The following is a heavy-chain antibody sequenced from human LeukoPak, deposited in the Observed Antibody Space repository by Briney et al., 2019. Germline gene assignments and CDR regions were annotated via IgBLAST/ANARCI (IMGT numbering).Heavy chain of an antibody. D-gene: IGHD3-10*01. CDR2: ITSSSSFI. V-gene: IGHV3-21*01. J-gene: IGHJ4*02. CDR1: GFTFSSSS. Sequence: GGSLRLSCAASGFTFSSSSKNWVRQAPGKGLEWVSSITSSSSFIYYADTVKGRFTISRDNAKNSLYLQMTSLRAEDTAVYYCAREFYGLGSFVDYWGQGTLVTVSS. CDR3: AREFYGLGSFVDY.